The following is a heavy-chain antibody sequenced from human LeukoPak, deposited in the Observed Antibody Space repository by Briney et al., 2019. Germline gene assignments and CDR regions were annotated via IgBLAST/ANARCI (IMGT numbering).Heavy chain of an antibody. CDR3: ARRRVSIAAAGTFDY. D-gene: IGHD6-13*01. J-gene: IGHJ4*02. CDR2: IYYNGNT. CDR1: SASIRSSNYY. V-gene: IGHV4-39*01. Sequence: SETLSLTCTVSSASIRSSNYYWGWIRQPPGKGLEWIGSIYYNGNTYYNPSLKSRVTISVDTSKNQFSLKLSSVTAADTAVYYCARRRVSIAAAGTFDYWGQGTLVTVSS.